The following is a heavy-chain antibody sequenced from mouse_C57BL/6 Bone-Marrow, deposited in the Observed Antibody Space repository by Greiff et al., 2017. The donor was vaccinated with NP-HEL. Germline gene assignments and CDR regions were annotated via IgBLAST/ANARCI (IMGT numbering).Heavy chain of an antibody. CDR1: GYTFTDYY. CDR3: ARWLQGYFDY. J-gene: IGHJ2*01. V-gene: IGHV1-76*01. D-gene: IGHD2-2*01. CDR2: IYPGSGNT. Sequence: QVQLKESGAELVGPGASVKLSCKASGYTFTDYYINWVKQRPGQGLEWIARIYPGSGNTYYNEKFKGKATLTAEKSSSTAYMQLSSLTSEDSAVYFCARWLQGYFDYWGQGTTLTVSS.